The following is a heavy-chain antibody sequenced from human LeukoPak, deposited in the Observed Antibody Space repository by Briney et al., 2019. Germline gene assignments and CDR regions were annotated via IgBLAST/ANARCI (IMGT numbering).Heavy chain of an antibody. CDR2: IYHSGST. Sequence: PSETLSLTCAVSGYSISSGYYWGWIRQPPGKGLEWIGSIYHSGSTYYNPSLKSRVTISVDTSKNQFSLKLGSVTAADTAVYYCARHGVRGYSYGPNWFDPWGQGTLVTVSS. CDR3: ARHGVRGYSYGPNWFDP. CDR1: GYSISSGYY. V-gene: IGHV4-38-2*01. J-gene: IGHJ5*02. D-gene: IGHD5-18*01.